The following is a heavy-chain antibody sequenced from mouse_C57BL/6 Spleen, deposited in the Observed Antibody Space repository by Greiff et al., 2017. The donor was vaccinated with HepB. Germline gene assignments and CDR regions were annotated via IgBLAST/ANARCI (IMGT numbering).Heavy chain of an antibody. CDR3: AREGDGLAWFAY. CDR1: GYAFSSSW. Sequence: VQLQQSGPELVKPGASVKISCKASGYAFSSSWMNWVKQRPGKGLEWIGRIYPGDGDTNYNGKFKGKATLTADKSSSTAYMQLSSLTSEDSAVYFCAREGDGLAWFAYWGQGTLVTVSA. CDR2: IYPGDGDT. J-gene: IGHJ3*01. V-gene: IGHV1-82*01. D-gene: IGHD2-3*01.